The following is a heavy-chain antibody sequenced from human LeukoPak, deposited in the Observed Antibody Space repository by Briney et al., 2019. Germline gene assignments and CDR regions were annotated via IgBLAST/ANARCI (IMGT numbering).Heavy chain of an antibody. D-gene: IGHD5-18*01. V-gene: IGHV4-31*03. CDR1: GGSISSGGYY. J-gene: IGHJ4*02. CDR2: IYYSGST. CDR3: ARGGRWIQLWYADY. Sequence: SETLSLTCTVSGGSISSGGYYWSWSRQHPGKGLEWIGYIYYSGSTYYNPSLKSRVTISVDTSKNQFSLKLSSVTAADTAVYYCARGGRWIQLWYADYWGQGTLVTVSS.